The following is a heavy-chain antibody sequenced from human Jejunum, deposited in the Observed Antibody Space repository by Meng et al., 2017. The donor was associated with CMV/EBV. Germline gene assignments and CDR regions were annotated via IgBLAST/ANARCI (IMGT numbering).Heavy chain of an antibody. J-gene: IGHJ4*02. Sequence: VQLGQVGAEVKKPGASVKVSCKASGYTFTGYYMHWVRQAPGQGLEWMGWINPNSGGTNYAQKFQGWVTMTRDTSISTAYMELSRLRSDDTAVYYCARDWEGSWAVFDYWGQGTLVTVSS. CDR2: INPNSGGT. CDR3: ARDWEGSWAVFDY. V-gene: IGHV1-2*04. D-gene: IGHD6-13*01. CDR1: GYTFTGYY.